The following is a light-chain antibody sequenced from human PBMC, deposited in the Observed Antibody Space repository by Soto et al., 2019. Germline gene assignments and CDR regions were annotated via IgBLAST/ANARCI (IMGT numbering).Light chain of an antibody. CDR2: DAS. V-gene: IGKV1-5*01. CDR1: QSISSW. J-gene: IGKJ1*01. Sequence: DIPMTQSPSTLSASVGDRVTITCRASQSISSWLAWYQQKPGKAPKLLIYDASSLESGVPSRFNGSGSGTEFTLTISRLQPDDFATYDGQQYNSYSRTFGQGTKVEIK. CDR3: QQYNSYSRT.